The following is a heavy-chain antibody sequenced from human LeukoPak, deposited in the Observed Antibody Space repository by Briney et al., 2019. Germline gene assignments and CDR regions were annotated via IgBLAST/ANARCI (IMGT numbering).Heavy chain of an antibody. V-gene: IGHV1-2*02. Sequence: ASVKVSCKASGYTFTGYYMHWVRQAPGQGPEWMGWINPNNGGTKYAEKFQGRVTMTRDTSISTAYMELRRLRSDDTAMYYCARDAGYGGSWLDYWGQGTLVTVSS. CDR1: GYTFTGYY. CDR2: INPNNGGT. D-gene: IGHD6-13*01. J-gene: IGHJ4*02. CDR3: ARDAGYGGSWLDY.